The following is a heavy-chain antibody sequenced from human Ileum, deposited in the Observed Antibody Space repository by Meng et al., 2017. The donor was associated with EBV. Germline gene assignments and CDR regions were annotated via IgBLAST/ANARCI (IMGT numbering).Heavy chain of an antibody. J-gene: IGHJ4*02. V-gene: IGHV4-34*01. CDR1: VGSCSGYY. CDR2: INHSGST. Sequence: QLQQWGAGLLKASVPLSLSCAVYVGSCSGYYWSWIRQPPGKGLEWIGEINHSGSTNYTPSLKSRVTISVDTSKNQFSLKLSSVTAADTAVYYCARGRSQGRGGLVHWGQGTLVTVSS. CDR3: ARGRSQGRGGLVH. D-gene: IGHD3-10*01.